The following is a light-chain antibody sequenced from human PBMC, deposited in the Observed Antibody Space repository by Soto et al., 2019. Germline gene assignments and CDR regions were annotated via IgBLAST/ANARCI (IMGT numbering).Light chain of an antibody. J-gene: IGKJ1*01. CDR3: QQDNTNPWT. CDR2: KVS. Sequence: DIQMTQSPSILSASVGDRVTITCRASQSVANWLGWFQQKGGKPPKLLISKVSTLESGVPSRFSGSGSGTEFTLTISILQPDDFAPYYCQQDNTNPWTFGHGTKVEIK. V-gene: IGKV1-5*03. CDR1: QSVANW.